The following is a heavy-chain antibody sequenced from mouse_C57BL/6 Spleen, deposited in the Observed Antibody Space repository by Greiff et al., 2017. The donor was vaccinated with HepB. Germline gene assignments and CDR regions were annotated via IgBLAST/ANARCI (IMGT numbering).Heavy chain of an antibody. CDR3: ARGTLYYGSSYAQGY. D-gene: IGHD1-1*01. J-gene: IGHJ2*01. CDR2: INPSNGGT. Sequence: QVQLQQSGTELVKPGASVKLSCKASGYTFTSYWMHWVKQRPGQGLEWIGNINPSNGGTNYNEKFKSKATLTVDKSSSTAYMQLSSLTSEGSAVYYCARGTLYYGSSYAQGYWGQGTTLTVSS. CDR1: GYTFTSYW. V-gene: IGHV1-53*01.